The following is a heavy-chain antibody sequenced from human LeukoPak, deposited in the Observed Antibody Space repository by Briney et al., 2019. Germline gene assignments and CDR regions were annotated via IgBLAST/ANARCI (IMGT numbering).Heavy chain of an antibody. J-gene: IGHJ4*02. D-gene: IGHD1-26*01. Sequence: TSETLSLTCTVSGASFSSGDQYWNWIRQSPGKGLEWIGSIHPSGRLYNNPSLECRVTISIDTPKPQFSLTLNSVSPADTAVYFCSRGLYSRKLGYWGQGALVTVSS. CDR3: SRGLYSRKLGY. CDR1: GASFSSGDQY. CDR2: IHPSGRL. V-gene: IGHV4-31*03.